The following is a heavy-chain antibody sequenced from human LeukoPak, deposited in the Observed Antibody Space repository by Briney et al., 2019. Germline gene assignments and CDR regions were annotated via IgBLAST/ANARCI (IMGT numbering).Heavy chain of an antibody. CDR2: IRYDGSNK. J-gene: IGHJ2*01. V-gene: IGHV3-30*02. CDR3: AKPSLYYYDTSGYYRYWYFGL. D-gene: IGHD3-22*01. Sequence: VRSRRLSWGASGFTCRNHAIHWVRKAPGKGLEWVAFIRYDGSNKYYVDSVKGRFTISRDNSKNTLYLQMNSLRAEDTAVYYCAKPSLYYYDTSGYYRYWYFGLWGRGTLVTVSS. CDR1: GFTCRNHA.